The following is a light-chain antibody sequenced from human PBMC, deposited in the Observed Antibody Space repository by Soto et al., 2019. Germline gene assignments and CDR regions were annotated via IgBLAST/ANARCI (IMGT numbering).Light chain of an antibody. J-gene: IGKJ2*01. V-gene: IGKV1-39*01. Sequence: DIQMTQSPSSLSASVGDRVTINCRASQSIGNYLNWYQQKPGKAPKLLISAASSLQGGVPSGFSGSGSGTDFTLTISSLQPEDFATYYCQQSYSYPRTFGQGTNLEIK. CDR1: QSIGNY. CDR2: AAS. CDR3: QQSYSYPRT.